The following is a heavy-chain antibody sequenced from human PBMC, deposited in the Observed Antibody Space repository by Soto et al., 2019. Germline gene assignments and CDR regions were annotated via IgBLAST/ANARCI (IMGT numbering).Heavy chain of an antibody. CDR1: NFSFSDYA. CDR2: ISISGAII. J-gene: IGHJ4*02. D-gene: IGHD3-10*01. CDR3: ASGRDSGGYSY. V-gene: IGHV3-48*01. Sequence: EVELVESGGDLVQRGGSLRLSCAASNFSFSDYAMNWVRQAPGKGLEWLSYISISGAIIYYADSVKGRSIVSRDNGENSLYLHMSSLRVDDTAVYYRASGRDSGGYSYWGQGTLVTVSS.